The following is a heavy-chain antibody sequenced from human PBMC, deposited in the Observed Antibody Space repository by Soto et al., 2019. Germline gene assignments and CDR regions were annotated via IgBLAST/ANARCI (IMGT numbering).Heavy chain of an antibody. V-gene: IGHV4-39*01. CDR2: IYYSGSA. D-gene: IGHD5-18*01. CDR1: GGSISSSSYY. CDR3: AKTGGYSYGHFDY. Sequence: SETLSLTCTVSGGSISSSSYYWGWIRQPPGNGLEWIGSIYYSGSAYYNPSLKSRVTISVDTSKNQFSLKLSSVTAADTAVYYCAKTGGYSYGHFDYWGQGTLVTVSS. J-gene: IGHJ4*02.